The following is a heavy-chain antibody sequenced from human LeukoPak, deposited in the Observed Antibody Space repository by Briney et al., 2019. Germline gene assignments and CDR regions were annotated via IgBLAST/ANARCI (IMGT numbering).Heavy chain of an antibody. D-gene: IGHD6-13*01. CDR1: GFTFSDYY. CDR3: ARMATAAGTFYFDY. J-gene: IGHJ4*02. CDR2: ISSSSSYT. Sequence: PGGSLRLSCAASGFTFSDYYMSWIRQAPGKGLEWVSYISSSSSYTNYADSVKGRFTISRDNAKNSLYLQMNSLRAEDTAAYYCARMATAAGTFYFDYWGQGTLVTASS. V-gene: IGHV3-11*03.